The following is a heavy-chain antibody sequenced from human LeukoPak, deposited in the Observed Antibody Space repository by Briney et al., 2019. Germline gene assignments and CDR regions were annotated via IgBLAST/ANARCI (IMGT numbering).Heavy chain of an antibody. Sequence: GGSLRLSCAASGFTFDDYAMHWVRQAPGKGLEWVSGISWNSGSIGYADSVKGRFTISRDNSKNTLFLQMNSLRAEDTAVYYCARDPLDYASPQHWGQGTLVTVSS. CDR2: ISWNSGSI. J-gene: IGHJ1*01. CDR1: GFTFDDYA. V-gene: IGHV3-9*01. CDR3: ARDPLDYASPQH. D-gene: IGHD3/OR15-3a*01.